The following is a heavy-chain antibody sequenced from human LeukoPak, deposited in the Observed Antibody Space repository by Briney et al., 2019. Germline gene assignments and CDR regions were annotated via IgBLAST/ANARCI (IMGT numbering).Heavy chain of an antibody. CDR3: ARADWIITSGIDY. V-gene: IGHV4-38-2*01. CDR2: IYHTGST. Sequence: SETLSLTCGVSGYSISRGYYWAWIRQPPGKGLEWIGTIYHTGSTYYTPSLGSRVTISVDTSKNEFSLNLNSVTAADTAVYYCARADWIITSGIDYWGQGALVTVSS. J-gene: IGHJ4*02. CDR1: GYSISRGYY. D-gene: IGHD3-10*01.